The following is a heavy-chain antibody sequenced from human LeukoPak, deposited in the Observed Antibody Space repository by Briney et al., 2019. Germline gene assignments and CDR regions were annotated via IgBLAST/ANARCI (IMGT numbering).Heavy chain of an antibody. CDR2: INPSGGST. D-gene: IGHD5-24*01. CDR3: AKEMATMGYFDY. Sequence: ASVKVSXKASGYTFTSYYMHWVRQAPGQGLEWMGIINPSGGSTSYAQKFQGRVTMTRDTSTSTVYMELSSLRSEDTAVYYCAKEMATMGYFDYWGQGTLVTVSS. CDR1: GYTFTSYY. J-gene: IGHJ4*02. V-gene: IGHV1-46*01.